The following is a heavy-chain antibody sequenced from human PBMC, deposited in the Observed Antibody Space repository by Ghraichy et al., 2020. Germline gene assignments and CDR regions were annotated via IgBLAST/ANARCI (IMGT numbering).Heavy chain of an antibody. CDR3: ARVVGGGLAPFDY. CDR2: IWYDGSNK. Sequence: GESLNISCTASGFTFSSYGMHWVRQGPGKGLEWVAVIWYDGSNKYYADSVKGRFTISRDNSKNTLYLQMNSLRAEDTAVYYCARVVGGGLAPFDYWGQGTLVTVSS. CDR1: GFTFSSYG. J-gene: IGHJ4*02. D-gene: IGHD2-2*01. V-gene: IGHV3-33*01.